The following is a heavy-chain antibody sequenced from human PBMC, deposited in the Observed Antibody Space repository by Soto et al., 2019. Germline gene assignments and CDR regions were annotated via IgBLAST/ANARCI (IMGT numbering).Heavy chain of an antibody. Sequence: GGSLRLSCAASGFTFSSYAMHWVRQAPGKGLEWVAFISYDGDNRYYADSVKGRFTISRDNSGHTLYLQMNSLRAEDTAVYYCARSDYYDSRTYLLLLDYWGQGTLVTVSS. V-gene: IGHV3-30-3*01. CDR2: ISYDGDNR. J-gene: IGHJ4*02. CDR1: GFTFSSYA. D-gene: IGHD3-10*01. CDR3: ARSDYYDSRTYLLLLDY.